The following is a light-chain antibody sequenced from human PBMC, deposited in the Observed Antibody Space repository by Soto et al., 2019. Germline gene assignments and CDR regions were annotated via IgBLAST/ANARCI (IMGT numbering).Light chain of an antibody. V-gene: IGKV1-5*01. CDR2: DAS. CDR1: QNIRIP. Sequence: HITPSQSTLSASVVDSVTITCRARQNIRIPFSWFQQKPGKAPKLLIYDASSLESGVPQMFSGSGSGTEFTLTISSLQTDDFSTYYCQQYHIYWTFGQGTKVDIK. CDR3: QQYHIYWT. J-gene: IGKJ1*01.